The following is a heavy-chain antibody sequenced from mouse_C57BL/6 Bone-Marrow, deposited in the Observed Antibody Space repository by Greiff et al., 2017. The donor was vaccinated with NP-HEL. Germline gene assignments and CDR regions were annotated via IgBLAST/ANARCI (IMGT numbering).Heavy chain of an antibody. V-gene: IGHV1-50*01. J-gene: IGHJ2*01. CDR3: ANPDY. CDR1: GYTFTSYW. CDR2: IDPSDSYT. Sequence: VQLKQPGAELVKPGASVKLSCKASGYTFTSYWMQWVKQRPGQGLEWIGEIDPSDSYTNYNQKFKGKATLTVDTSSSTAYMQLSSLTSEDSAVYYCANPDYWGQGTTLTVSS.